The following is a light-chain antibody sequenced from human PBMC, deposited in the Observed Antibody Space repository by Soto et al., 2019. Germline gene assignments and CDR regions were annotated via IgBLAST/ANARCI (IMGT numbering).Light chain of an antibody. J-gene: IGKJ1*01. CDR3: QQRSNWWT. CDR2: DAS. CDR1: QSVSSY. Sequence: EIVLTQSPATLSLSPGERATLSCRASQSVSSYLAWYQQKPGQAPRLLIYDASTRATGIPARFSGSGSGTDFTLTISSLEPEDFAVYYCQQRSNWWTFGPGTKVDIK. V-gene: IGKV3-11*01.